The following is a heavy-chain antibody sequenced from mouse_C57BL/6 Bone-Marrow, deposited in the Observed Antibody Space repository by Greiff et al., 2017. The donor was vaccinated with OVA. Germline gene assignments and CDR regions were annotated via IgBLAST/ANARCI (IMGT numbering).Heavy chain of an antibody. V-gene: IGHV1-15*01. CDR1: GYTFTDYE. D-gene: IGHD1-1*01. CDR3: TKITTTCYFDY. CDR2: IDPETGGT. J-gene: IGHJ2*01. Sequence: VQLQQSGAELVRPGASVTLSCKASGYTFTDYEMHWVKQTPVHGLEWIGAIDPETGGTAYNQKFKGKAILTADKSSSTAYMELRSLTSEASADYSCTKITTTCYFDYWGQGTTLTVSS.